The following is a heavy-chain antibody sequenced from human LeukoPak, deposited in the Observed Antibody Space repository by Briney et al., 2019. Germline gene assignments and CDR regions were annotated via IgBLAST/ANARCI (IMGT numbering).Heavy chain of an antibody. J-gene: IGHJ4*02. D-gene: IGHD2-15*01. V-gene: IGHV3-49*03. Sequence: GGSLRLSCIGSGFTFGDYAMSWFRQAPGKGLEWVGFIRSKAYGGTTEYAASVRGRFTISRDDSKSIAYLQMNSLKTGDTAVYYCTRGKGDQGWYWGQGTLVTVSS. CDR1: GFTFGDYA. CDR3: TRGKGDQGWY. CDR2: IRSKAYGGTT.